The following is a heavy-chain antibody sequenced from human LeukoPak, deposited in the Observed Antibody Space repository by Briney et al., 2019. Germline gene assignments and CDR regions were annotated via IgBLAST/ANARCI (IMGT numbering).Heavy chain of an antibody. Sequence: GGSLRLSCAASGFTFSSYAMHWVRQAPGKGLEWVAVISYDGSNKYYADSVKGRFTISRDNSKNTLYLQMNSLRAEDTAVYYCARYNDFRYYFDYWGQGTLVTVSS. CDR3: ARYNDFRYYFDY. CDR2: ISYDGSNK. J-gene: IGHJ4*02. V-gene: IGHV3-30-3*01. CDR1: GFTFSSYA. D-gene: IGHD1-1*01.